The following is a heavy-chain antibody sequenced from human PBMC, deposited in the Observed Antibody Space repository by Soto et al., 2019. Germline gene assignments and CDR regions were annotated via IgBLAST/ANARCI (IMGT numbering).Heavy chain of an antibody. V-gene: IGHV3-30*18. D-gene: IGHD1-1*01. Sequence: QVQLVESGGGVVQPGRALRLSCAASGFTFSSYGMHWVRQAPGKGLEWVTVISYDGKVAYYADSVKGRFPISRANSKNTLYLQMNSLRTEDTAMYYCAKEGPITNWYFDYWGQGTLVTVSS. CDR1: GFTFSSYG. J-gene: IGHJ4*02. CDR2: ISYDGKVA. CDR3: AKEGPITNWYFDY.